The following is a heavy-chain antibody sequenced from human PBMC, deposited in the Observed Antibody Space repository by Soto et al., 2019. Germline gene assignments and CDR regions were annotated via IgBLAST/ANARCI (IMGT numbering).Heavy chain of an antibody. Sequence: PGGSLRLSCAASGFTFTNHGIHWVRQAPGKGLEWVADISYNGLDKWYGDSVQGRFTISRDNSKNTLYLQMNSLRVEDTAVYYCAKKVPGSKPLDSWGQGALVTVSS. CDR1: GFTFTNHG. CDR3: AKKVPGSKPLDS. D-gene: IGHD1-1*01. CDR2: ISYNGLDK. J-gene: IGHJ4*02. V-gene: IGHV3-30*12.